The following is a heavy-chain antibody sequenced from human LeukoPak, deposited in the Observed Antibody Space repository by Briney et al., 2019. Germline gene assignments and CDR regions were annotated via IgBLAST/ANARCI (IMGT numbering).Heavy chain of an antibody. CDR3: ARDRIAYSSGWPYFDY. J-gene: IGHJ4*02. D-gene: IGHD6-19*01. Sequence: GGSLRLSCAASGFTFNNYGMHWVRQAPGKGLEWVAVISYDGRNKHYPDSVKGRFTISRDNSKNTLYLQMNSLRAEDTAVYYCARDRIAYSSGWPYFDYWGQGTLVTVSS. CDR1: GFTFNNYG. CDR2: ISYDGRNK. V-gene: IGHV3-30*03.